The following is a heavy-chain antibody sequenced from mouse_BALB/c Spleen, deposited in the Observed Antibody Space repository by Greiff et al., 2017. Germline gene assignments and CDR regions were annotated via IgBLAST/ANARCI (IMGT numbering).Heavy chain of an antibody. Sequence: VQLQQSGPELVKPGASVKISCKASGYSFTGYYMHWVKQSHVKSLEWIGRINPYNGATSYNQNFKDKASLTVDKSSSTAYMELHSLTSEDSAVYYCARGYDGYWEGYWGQGTTLTVSS. J-gene: IGHJ2*01. CDR2: INPYNGAT. CDR1: GYSFTGYY. D-gene: IGHD2-3*01. CDR3: ARGYDGYWEGY. V-gene: IGHV1-31*01.